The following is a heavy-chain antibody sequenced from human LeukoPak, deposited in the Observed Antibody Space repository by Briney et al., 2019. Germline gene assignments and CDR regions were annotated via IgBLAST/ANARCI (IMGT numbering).Heavy chain of an antibody. D-gene: IGHD2-2*01. CDR1: GYTFTSNY. CDR2: INPSGGST. J-gene: IGHJ6*02. Sequence: ASVKVSCKASGYTFTSNYMHWVRQAPGQGLEWMGIINPSGGSTSYAQKFQGRVTMTRDTSTSTVYMELSSLRSEDTAVYYCASRSSSTSNGYYYYGMDVWGQGTTVTVSS. CDR3: ASRSSSTSNGYYYYGMDV. V-gene: IGHV1-46*01.